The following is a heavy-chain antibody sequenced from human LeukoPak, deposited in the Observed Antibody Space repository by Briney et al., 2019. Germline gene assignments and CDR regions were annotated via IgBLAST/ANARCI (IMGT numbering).Heavy chain of an antibody. Sequence: SETLSLTCTVSGDSVRGSSYYWGWISQPPGKGLEWIGNIYYSGSTYYNPSLKSRVTISLDTSKNQFSLKLSSVTAADTAVYYCASRGNMLRYGSKIDYWGQGTLVTVSS. D-gene: IGHD3-9*01. CDR1: GDSVRGSSYY. V-gene: IGHV4-39*07. CDR3: ASRGNMLRYGSKIDY. CDR2: IYYSGST. J-gene: IGHJ4*02.